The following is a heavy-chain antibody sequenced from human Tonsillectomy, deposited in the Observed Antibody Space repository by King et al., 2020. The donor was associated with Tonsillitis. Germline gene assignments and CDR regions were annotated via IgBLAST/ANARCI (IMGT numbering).Heavy chain of an antibody. Sequence: QVQLVESGGGVVQPGRSLRLSCAASGFTFSRYDMHWVRQAPGKGLEWVGLISNDGSNEYYADSVKGRLTISRDNSKNTLFLQMNSLRAEDTAVYYCAKDRHRSHRGVYYYYSMDVWGKGTTVTVSS. D-gene: IGHD1-14*01. CDR3: AKDRHRSHRGVYYYYSMDV. V-gene: IGHV3-30*18. J-gene: IGHJ6*03. CDR2: ISNDGSNE. CDR1: GFTFSRYD.